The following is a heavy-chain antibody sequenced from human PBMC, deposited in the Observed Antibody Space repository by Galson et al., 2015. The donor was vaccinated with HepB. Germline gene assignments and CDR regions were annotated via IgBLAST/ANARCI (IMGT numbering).Heavy chain of an antibody. D-gene: IGHD4-17*01. CDR2: IYYSGST. CDR3: ARATMSYGDYVLDH. Sequence: TLSLTCTVSGGSIGSRGYYWSWIRQHPVKGLEWIGYIYYSGSTYYSPSLKSRIAISVDTSKNQFSLKLNSVTAADTAIYYCARATMSYGDYVLDHWGRGTSVAVSS. J-gene: IGHJ5*02. V-gene: IGHV4-31*03. CDR1: GGSIGSRGYY.